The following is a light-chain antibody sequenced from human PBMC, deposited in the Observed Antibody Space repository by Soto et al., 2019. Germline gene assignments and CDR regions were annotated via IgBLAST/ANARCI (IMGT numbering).Light chain of an antibody. Sequence: DIQMTQSPSTLSAYVGERVTITCRASQSISPWLAWYQKKPGKAPNLLIYRTSNLQTGVPSRFSGSESGTEFTLTINSLQPDDFATYYCQQYRGRPYTFGQGTKLEIE. J-gene: IGKJ2*01. CDR1: QSISPW. CDR3: QQYRGRPYT. CDR2: RTS. V-gene: IGKV1-5*03.